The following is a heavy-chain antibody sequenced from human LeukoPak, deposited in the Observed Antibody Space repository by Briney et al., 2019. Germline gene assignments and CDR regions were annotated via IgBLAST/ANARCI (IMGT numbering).Heavy chain of an antibody. V-gene: IGHV4-59*01. J-gene: IGHJ1*01. CDR3: AQKAPYSPGYSQH. Sequence: SETLSLTCTVSGGSITSYFWTWIRQPPGKGLEWIGYIYHSGTTNYNPSLKSRVTISVGTSKNQFSLRLSSATAADTAVYYCAQKAPYSPGYSQHWGQGTLVTVSS. D-gene: IGHD2-15*01. CDR1: GGSITSYF. CDR2: IYHSGTT.